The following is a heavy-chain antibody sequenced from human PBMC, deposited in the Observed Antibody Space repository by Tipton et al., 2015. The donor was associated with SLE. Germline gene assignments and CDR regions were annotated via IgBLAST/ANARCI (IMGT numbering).Heavy chain of an antibody. CDR2: IYYSGST. Sequence: LRLSCTVSGGSISSGDYYWSWIRQPPGKGLEWIGYIYYSGSTYYNPSLKSRVTISVDTSKNQFSLKLSSVTAADTAVYYCAREGDYGDYDYFDYWGQGTLVTVSS. CDR3: AREGDYGDYDYFDY. V-gene: IGHV4-30-4*01. J-gene: IGHJ4*02. D-gene: IGHD4-17*01. CDR1: GGSISSGDYY.